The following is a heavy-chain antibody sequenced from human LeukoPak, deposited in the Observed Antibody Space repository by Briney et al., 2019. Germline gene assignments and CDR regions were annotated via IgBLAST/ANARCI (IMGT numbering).Heavy chain of an antibody. D-gene: IGHD3-22*01. CDR1: GGSISSYY. V-gene: IGHV4-59*01. Sequence: SETLSLTCTVSGGSISSYYWSWIRQPPGKGLEWIGYIYYSGSTNYNPSLKSRVTISVDTSKNQFSLKLSSVTAADTAVYYCLGTPRGYYYGSSGYPGGVYWGQGTLVTVSS. CDR3: LGTPRGYYYGSSGYPGGVY. J-gene: IGHJ4*02. CDR2: IYYSGST.